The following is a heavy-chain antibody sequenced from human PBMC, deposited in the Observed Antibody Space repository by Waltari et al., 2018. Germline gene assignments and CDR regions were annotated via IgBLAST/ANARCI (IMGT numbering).Heavy chain of an antibody. J-gene: IGHJ4*02. CDR2: ASAYNGNT. Sequence: QVQLVQSGAEVKKPGASVKVSCKASGYTFTNSGISWVRQAPGQGLEWMGWASAYNGNTNSAPKLQDRATMTTDTSTSTAYMELRSLRSDDTAVYYCARDVRVLGYDFWSGYWYWGQGTLVTVSS. V-gene: IGHV1-18*01. CDR1: GYTFTNSG. D-gene: IGHD3-3*01. CDR3: ARDVRVLGYDFWSGYWY.